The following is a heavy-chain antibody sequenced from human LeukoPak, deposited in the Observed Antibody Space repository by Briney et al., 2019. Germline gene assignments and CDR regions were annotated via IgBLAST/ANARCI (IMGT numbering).Heavy chain of an antibody. CDR1: GFTFSSYG. J-gene: IGHJ4*02. D-gene: IGHD3-10*01. Sequence: GRSLRLSCAASGFTFSSYGMHWVRQAPGKGLEWVAVISYDGSNKYYADSVKGRFTISRDNSKNTLYLQMNSLRSEDTAVYYCARGRVFLGLWFSNTKSPGDYWGQGTLVTVSS. CDR3: ARGRVFLGLWFSNTKSPGDY. V-gene: IGHV3-30*03. CDR2: ISYDGSNK.